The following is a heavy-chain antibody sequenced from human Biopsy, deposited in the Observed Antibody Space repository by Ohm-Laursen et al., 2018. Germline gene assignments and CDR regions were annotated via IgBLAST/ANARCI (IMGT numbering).Heavy chain of an antibody. Sequence: TQILTLTYTFSGLSLRTSVIRMSSVRQPRGKALEWLPRIGWDDDEFYSPSLKARLTVSKDTSKNQVVLTLTNMDPVDTATYYCARSRAYSFGALEYWGQGILVTVSS. V-gene: IGHV2-70*04. J-gene: IGHJ4*02. D-gene: IGHD5-18*01. CDR3: ARSRAYSFGALEY. CDR1: GLSLRTSVIR. CDR2: IGWDDDE.